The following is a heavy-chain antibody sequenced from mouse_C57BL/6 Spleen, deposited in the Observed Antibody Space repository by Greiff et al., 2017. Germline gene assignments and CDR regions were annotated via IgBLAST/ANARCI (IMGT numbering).Heavy chain of an antibody. CDR1: GYTFTDYY. J-gene: IGHJ2*01. D-gene: IGHD1-1*02. V-gene: IGHV1-26*01. CDR2: INPNNGGT. CDR3: VFYGDY. Sequence: VQLQQSGPELVKPGASVKISCKASGYTFTDYYMNWVKQSHGKSLEWIGDINPNNGGTSYNQKFKGKATLTVDKSSSTAYMELRSLTSEDSAVYYCVFYGDYWGQGTTLTVSS.